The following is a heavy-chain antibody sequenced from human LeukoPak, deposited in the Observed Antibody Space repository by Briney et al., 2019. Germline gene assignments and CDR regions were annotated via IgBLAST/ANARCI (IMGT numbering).Heavy chain of an antibody. D-gene: IGHD3-9*01. CDR2: ISHDGSYK. J-gene: IGHJ4*02. Sequence: TGRSLRLSCVASGFTFSSYGIHWVRQAPGKGLEWVAGISHDGSYKDFVDSVKGRFTLSRDNSKNTLYLQMNSLESEDTAMYYCAKGPGENYDWLLLDWGQGTLVTVSS. CDR1: GFTFSSYG. CDR3: AKGPGENYDWLLLD. V-gene: IGHV3-30*18.